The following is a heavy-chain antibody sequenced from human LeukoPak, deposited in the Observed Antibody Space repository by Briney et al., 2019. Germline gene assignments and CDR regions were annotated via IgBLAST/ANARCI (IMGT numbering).Heavy chain of an antibody. CDR3: AKEMGVTNYFEY. D-gene: IGHD1-26*01. CDR1: GFTVSSNY. Sequence: GGSLRLSCAASGFTVSSNYMSWVRQAPGKGLEWVSVIYSGGSTYYADSVKGRFTISRDNSKNTLYLQMNSLRAEDTAVYYCAKEMGVTNYFEYWGQGTLVTVSS. J-gene: IGHJ4*02. CDR2: IYSGGST. V-gene: IGHV3-66*01.